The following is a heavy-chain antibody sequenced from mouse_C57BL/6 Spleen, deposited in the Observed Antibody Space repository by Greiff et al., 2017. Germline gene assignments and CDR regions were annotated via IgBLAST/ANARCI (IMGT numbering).Heavy chain of an antibody. CDR3: ARDRDYGRSFAY. CDR2: ISDGGSYT. CDR1: GFTFSSYA. D-gene: IGHD1-1*01. Sequence: EVKLEESGGGLVKPGGSLKLSCAASGFTFSSYAMSWVRQTPEKRLEWVATISDGGSYTYYPDNVKGRFTISRDNAKNNLYLQMSHLKSEDTAMYYCARDRDYGRSFAYWGQGTLGTVSA. J-gene: IGHJ3*01. V-gene: IGHV5-4*01.